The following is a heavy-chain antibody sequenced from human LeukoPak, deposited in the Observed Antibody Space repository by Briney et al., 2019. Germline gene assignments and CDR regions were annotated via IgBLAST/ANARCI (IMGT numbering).Heavy chain of an antibody. Sequence: PSETLSLTCTVSGGSISSYYWSWIRQPAGKGLEWIGRIYTSGSTNYNSSLKSRVTMSVDTSKNQFSLKLSSVTAADTAVYYCARGRYYYDSSGYSLGYWGQGTLVTVSS. CDR3: ARGRYYYDSSGYSLGY. CDR1: GGSISSYY. J-gene: IGHJ4*02. CDR2: IYTSGST. D-gene: IGHD3-22*01. V-gene: IGHV4-4*07.